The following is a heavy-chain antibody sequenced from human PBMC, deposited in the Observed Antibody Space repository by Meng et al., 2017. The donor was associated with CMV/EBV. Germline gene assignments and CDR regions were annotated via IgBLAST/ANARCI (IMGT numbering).Heavy chain of an antibody. CDR1: GGTFSSYA. V-gene: IGHV1-69*10. CDR2: IIPILGIA. CDR3: AASSIPGYSGPDYYYGMDV. J-gene: IGHJ6*02. Sequence: SVKVSCKASGGTFSSYAISWVRQAPGQGLEGMGGIIPILGIANYAQKFQGRVTITADKSTSTAYMELSSLRSEDTAVYYCAASSIPGYSGPDYYYGMDVWGQGTTVTVSS. D-gene: IGHD5-12*01.